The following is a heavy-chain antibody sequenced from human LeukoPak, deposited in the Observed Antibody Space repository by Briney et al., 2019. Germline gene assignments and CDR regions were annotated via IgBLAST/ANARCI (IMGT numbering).Heavy chain of an antibody. D-gene: IGHD3-10*01. Sequence: SETLSLTCAVYGGSFSGYYWSWIRQPPGKGLEWIGEINHSGSTNYNPSLKSRVTISVDTSKNQFSLKLSSVTAADTAVYYCAREGSRDYDYWGQGTLVTVSS. CDR3: AREGSRDYDY. J-gene: IGHJ4*02. V-gene: IGHV4-34*01. CDR1: GGSFSGYY. CDR2: INHSGST.